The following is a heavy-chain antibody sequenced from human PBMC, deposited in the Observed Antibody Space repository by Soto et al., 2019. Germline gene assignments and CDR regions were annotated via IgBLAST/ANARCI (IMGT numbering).Heavy chain of an antibody. CDR1: GYSFHSYW. V-gene: IGHV5-51*01. CDR3: ARLRPDTAPYGIDY. D-gene: IGHD5-18*01. CDR2: IYPGDSDT. Sequence: GESLKISCKGSGYSFHSYWIGWVRQMPGTGLEWMGIIYPGDSDTRYRPSFQGQVTISADKSIRTAYLQWSSLKASDTAMYYCARLRPDTAPYGIDYWGQGTLVTVSS. J-gene: IGHJ4*02.